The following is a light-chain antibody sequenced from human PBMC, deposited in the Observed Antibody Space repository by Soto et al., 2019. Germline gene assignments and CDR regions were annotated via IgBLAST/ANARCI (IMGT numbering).Light chain of an antibody. CDR3: QQGSSFPWT. CDR2: AAY. Sequence: DIPLPQSPSTLSASVVHRITSXWRASHAIDSWLAWYQQKPGKAPKLLIYAAYSLQSGVPSRFSGSGSGTDFTFTISSLQPEDSAAYYCQQGSSFPWTFGQGTKVDIK. V-gene: IGKV1-12*01. J-gene: IGKJ1*01. CDR1: HAIDSW.